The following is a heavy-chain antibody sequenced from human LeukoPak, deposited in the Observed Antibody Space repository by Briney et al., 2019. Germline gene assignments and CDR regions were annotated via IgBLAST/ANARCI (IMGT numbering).Heavy chain of an antibody. CDR3: AKESQYYDILTGMDV. CDR2: ISYDGSNK. CDR1: GYTFTSYY. Sequence: SCKASGYTFTSYYMHWVRQAPGKGLEWVAVISYDGSNKYYADSVKGRFTISRDNSKSTLYLQMNSLRAEDTAVYYCAKESQYYDILTGMDVWGQGTTVTVSS. V-gene: IGHV3-30*18. D-gene: IGHD3-9*01. J-gene: IGHJ6*02.